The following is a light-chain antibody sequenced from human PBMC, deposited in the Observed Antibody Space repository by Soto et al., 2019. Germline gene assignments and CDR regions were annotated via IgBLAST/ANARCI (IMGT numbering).Light chain of an antibody. J-gene: IGKJ4*01. CDR3: QQYDSWPLT. CDR1: QSVERN. Sequence: EIVMTQSPGTLSVSTEEGATLSCRASQSVERNLAWYQQKPGQAPRLLIYGASTRPTGITDRFSGSGSGTEFSLTISSLQSEDFAVYYCQQYDSWPLTFGGGTKVEIK. CDR2: GAS. V-gene: IGKV3D-15*01.